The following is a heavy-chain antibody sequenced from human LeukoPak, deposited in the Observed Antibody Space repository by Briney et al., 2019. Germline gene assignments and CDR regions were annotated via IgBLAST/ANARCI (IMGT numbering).Heavy chain of an antibody. D-gene: IGHD3-9*01. Sequence: SETLSLTCTVSGGSISSYYWSWIRQPAGKGLEWIGRIYTSGSTNYNPSLKSRVTMSLDTSKNQFSLKLSSVTAADTAVYYCARGTHYDILTGLYYYYMDVWGKGTTVTVSS. V-gene: IGHV4-4*07. CDR1: GGSISSYY. J-gene: IGHJ6*03. CDR2: IYTSGST. CDR3: ARGTHYDILTGLYYYYMDV.